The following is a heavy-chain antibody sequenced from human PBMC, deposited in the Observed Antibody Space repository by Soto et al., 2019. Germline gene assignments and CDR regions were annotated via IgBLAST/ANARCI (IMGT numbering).Heavy chain of an antibody. CDR3: ARDPYSASYPYFDY. CDR1: GGTFSSYA. Sequence: GASVKVSWKASGGTFSSYAISWVRQAPGQGLEWMGGIIPIFGTANYAQKFQGRVTITADESTSTAYMELSSLRSEDTAVYYCARDPYSASYPYFDYWGQRTLVTVSS. D-gene: IGHD1-26*01. V-gene: IGHV1-69*13. CDR2: IIPIFGTA. J-gene: IGHJ4*02.